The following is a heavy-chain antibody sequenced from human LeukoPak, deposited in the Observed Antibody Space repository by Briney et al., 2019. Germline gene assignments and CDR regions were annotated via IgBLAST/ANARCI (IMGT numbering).Heavy chain of an antibody. CDR3: AKERCSGGSCYSAGEYFDY. J-gene: IGHJ4*02. Sequence: TGGSLRLSCTTSGFSFSNYGIHWVRQAPGKGLEWVAVISFDGTNKYYADSVKGRFTISRDNSKNTLYLQMNRLRDEDTAVYYCAKERCSGGSCYSAGEYFDYWGQGTLVTVSS. CDR1: GFSFSNYG. CDR2: ISFDGTNK. D-gene: IGHD2-15*01. V-gene: IGHV3-30*18.